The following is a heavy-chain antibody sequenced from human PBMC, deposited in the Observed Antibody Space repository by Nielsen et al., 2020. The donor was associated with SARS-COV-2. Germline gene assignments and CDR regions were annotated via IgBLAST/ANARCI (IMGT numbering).Heavy chain of an antibody. CDR3: VKWGDSSSWYGAYYYYGMDV. Sequence: VRQAPGKGLEWVSVIYSGGSTYYADSVKGRFTISRDNSKNTLYLQMSSLRAEDTAVYYCVKWGDSSSWYGAYYYYGMDVWGQGTTVTVSS. J-gene: IGHJ6*02. D-gene: IGHD6-13*01. CDR2: IYSGGST. V-gene: IGHV3-66*01.